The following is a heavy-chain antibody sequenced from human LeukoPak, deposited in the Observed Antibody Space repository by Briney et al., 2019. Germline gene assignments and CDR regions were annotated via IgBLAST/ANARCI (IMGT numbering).Heavy chain of an antibody. CDR3: ARGQQSTPYFDH. CDR2: ITSSSTTI. D-gene: IGHD6-13*01. Sequence: GGSLRLSCAASGFTFSSYSMDWVRQAPGKGLEWVSYITSSSTTIYYADSVKGRFTISRDNAKNSVYLQMNSLRAEDTAVYYCARGQQSTPYFDHWGQGTLVTVPS. J-gene: IGHJ4*02. V-gene: IGHV3-48*04. CDR1: GFTFSSYS.